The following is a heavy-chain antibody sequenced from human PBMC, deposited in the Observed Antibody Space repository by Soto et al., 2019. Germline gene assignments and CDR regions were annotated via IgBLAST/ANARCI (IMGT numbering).Heavy chain of an antibody. D-gene: IGHD6-19*01. J-gene: IGHJ4*02. Sequence: SETQSLTCPVSGGSISSYYLSWIRQPPGKGLEWIGYIYYSGNTNYNPSLKSRVTISVDTSKNQFSLKLSSVTAADTAVYYCARHRVAGGGVVDYWGQGTLVTVSS. CDR2: IYYSGNT. CDR3: ARHRVAGGGVVDY. CDR1: GGSISSYY. V-gene: IGHV4-59*08.